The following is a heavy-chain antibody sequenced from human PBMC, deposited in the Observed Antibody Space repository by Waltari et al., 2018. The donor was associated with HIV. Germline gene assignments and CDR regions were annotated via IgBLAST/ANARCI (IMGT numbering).Heavy chain of an antibody. Sequence: QVQLQESGPGLVKPSEPLSLTCTVSGGPIPSYYWSWIRQPPGKGLEWIGYIYYSGSTNYNPTLKSRVTISVDTSKNQFSLNVTSVTAADTAVYYCARGPTRYYFDNWGQGTLVTVSS. D-gene: IGHD2-2*01. CDR1: GGPIPSYY. CDR2: IYYSGST. CDR3: ARGPTRYYFDN. J-gene: IGHJ4*02. V-gene: IGHV4-59*01.